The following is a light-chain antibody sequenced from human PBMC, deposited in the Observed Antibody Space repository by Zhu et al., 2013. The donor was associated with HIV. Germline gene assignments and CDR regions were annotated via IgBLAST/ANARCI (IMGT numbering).Light chain of an antibody. CDR2: EDN. CDR3: QSYDSNNVL. CDR1: SGSIASNY. J-gene: IGLJ2*01. Sequence: NFMLIQPHSVSESPGKTVTISCTRSSGSIASNYVQWYQQRPGSFPTIVIYEDNQRPSGVPDRFSGSIDSSSNSASLTISGLKTEDEADYYCQSYDSNNVLFGGGT. V-gene: IGLV6-57*01.